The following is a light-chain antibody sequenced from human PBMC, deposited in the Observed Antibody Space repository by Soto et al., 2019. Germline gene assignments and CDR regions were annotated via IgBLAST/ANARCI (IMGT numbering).Light chain of an antibody. V-gene: IGKV3-11*01. Sequence: ESVLTESPGTLSFSPGERATLSCRASQSVSYTYLAWYQQKPGQPPRLLIYGASFKATGIPARFSGSGSGTDFTLTISSLEPEDFAVYYCQQRSNWPRTFGQGTKVDIK. CDR2: GAS. CDR1: QSVSYTY. CDR3: QQRSNWPRT. J-gene: IGKJ1*01.